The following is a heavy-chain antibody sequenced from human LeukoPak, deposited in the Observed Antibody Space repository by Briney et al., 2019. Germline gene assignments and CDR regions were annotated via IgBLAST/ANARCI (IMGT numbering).Heavy chain of an antibody. D-gene: IGHD6-13*01. CDR1: GFTFSSYN. CDR2: ITSSSSYI. V-gene: IGHV3-21*06. J-gene: IGHJ4*02. Sequence: GGSLRLSCAASGFTFSSYNMNWVRQAPGKGPEWVSSITSSSSYIYYADSVKGRFTISRDNAKNSLYLQMDSLRVEDTAVYYCAKDWSPASGRGGYFDYWGQGTLVTVSS. CDR3: AKDWSPASGRGGYFDY.